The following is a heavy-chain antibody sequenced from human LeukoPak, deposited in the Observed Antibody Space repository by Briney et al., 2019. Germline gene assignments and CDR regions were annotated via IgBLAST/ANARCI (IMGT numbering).Heavy chain of an antibody. J-gene: IGHJ2*01. CDR2: IWYDGSNK. V-gene: IGHV3-33*01. CDR3: ARELISTTWRGNRSYFDL. CDR1: GFTFSSYG. D-gene: IGHD1-1*01. Sequence: GGSLRLSCAASGFTFSSYGMHWVRQAPGKGLEWVAVIWYDGSNKYYADSVKGQFTISRDNSKNTLYLQMNSLRAEDTAVYYCARELISTTWRGNRSYFDLWGRGTLVTVSS.